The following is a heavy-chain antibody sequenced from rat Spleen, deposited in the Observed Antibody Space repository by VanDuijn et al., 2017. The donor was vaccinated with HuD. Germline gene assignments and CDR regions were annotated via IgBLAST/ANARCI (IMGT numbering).Heavy chain of an antibody. D-gene: IGHD1-11*01. CDR3: AREATEGIAYYFDY. V-gene: IGHV3-3*01. CDR1: DFSITSGYG. Sequence: EVQLQESGPGLVKPSQSLSLTCSVTDFSITSGYGWNWIRKFPGNKLEWMGYINRAGSSGYNPTLKSQISITRDTSKNQFFLQLTSVTSEDTATYYCAREATEGIAYYFDYWGQGVMVTVSS. CDR2: INRAGSS. J-gene: IGHJ2*01.